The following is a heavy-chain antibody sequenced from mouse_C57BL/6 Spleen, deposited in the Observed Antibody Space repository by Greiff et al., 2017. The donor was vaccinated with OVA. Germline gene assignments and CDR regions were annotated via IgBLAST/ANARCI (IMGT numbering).Heavy chain of an antibody. Sequence: EVKLVESGGGLVKPGGSLKLSCAASGFTFSDYGMHWVRQAPEKGLEWVAYISSGSSTIYYADTVKGRFTISRDNAKNTLFLQMTSLMSEDTAMYYCARPPMVTPYAMDYWGQGTSVTVSS. J-gene: IGHJ4*01. CDR2: ISSGSSTI. D-gene: IGHD2-9*01. V-gene: IGHV5-17*01. CDR1: GFTFSDYG. CDR3: ARPPMVTPYAMDY.